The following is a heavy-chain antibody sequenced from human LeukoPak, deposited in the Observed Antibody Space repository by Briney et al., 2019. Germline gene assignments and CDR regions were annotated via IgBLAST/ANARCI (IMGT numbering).Heavy chain of an antibody. CDR2: IYNSGST. J-gene: IGHJ4*02. Sequence: SETLSLTCSVSGGSISNYYWSWIRQSPGKGPEWIGYIYNSGSTNYNPSLKSRVTISLDTSKKQFSLKLTCVTAADTAIYYCATEYCASSSCRFDSWGQGTLVTVSS. V-gene: IGHV4-59*01. D-gene: IGHD2-2*01. CDR1: GGSISNYY. CDR3: ATEYCASSSCRFDS.